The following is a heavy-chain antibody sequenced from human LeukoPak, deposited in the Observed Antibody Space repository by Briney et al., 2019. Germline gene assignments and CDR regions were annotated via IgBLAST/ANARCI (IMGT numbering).Heavy chain of an antibody. J-gene: IGHJ6*03. V-gene: IGHV1-18*01. CDR2: ISAYNGNT. D-gene: IGHD3-10*01. CDR3: AILEVRGVIITEFPNYYYYMDV. CDR1: GYTFTSYG. Sequence: GASVKVSCKASGYTFTSYGISWVRQAPGQGLEWMGWISAYNGNTNYAQKLQGRVTMTTDTSTSTAYMELRSLRSDDTAVYYCAILEVRGVIITEFPNYYYYMDVWGKGTTVTISS.